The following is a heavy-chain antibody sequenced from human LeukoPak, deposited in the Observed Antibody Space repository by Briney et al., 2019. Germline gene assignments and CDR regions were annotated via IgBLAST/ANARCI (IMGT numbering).Heavy chain of an antibody. Sequence: PSETLSLTCTVSGGSISSSSYYWGWIRQPPGKGLEWIGSIYYSGSTYYNPSLKSRITISVDTSKNQFSLKLSSVTAADTAVYYCARHLTYDSSGYYFMHYFDYWGQGTLVTVSS. CDR2: IYYSGST. V-gene: IGHV4-39*01. D-gene: IGHD3-22*01. CDR1: GGSISSSSYY. CDR3: ARHLTYDSSGYYFMHYFDY. J-gene: IGHJ4*02.